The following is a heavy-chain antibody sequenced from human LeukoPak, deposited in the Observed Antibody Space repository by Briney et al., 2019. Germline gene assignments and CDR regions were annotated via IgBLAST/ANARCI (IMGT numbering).Heavy chain of an antibody. V-gene: IGHV3-23*01. CDR3: ASDDYYDSSGQLDAFDI. CDR1: GFTFSSYA. D-gene: IGHD3-22*01. CDR2: ISGSGGST. J-gene: IGHJ3*02. Sequence: PGGSLRLSCAASGFTFSSYAMSWVRQAPGKGLEWISGISGSGGSTYYADSVKGRFTISRDNSKNTLYLQMNSLRVEDTAVYYCASDDYYDSSGQLDAFDIWGQGTMVTVSS.